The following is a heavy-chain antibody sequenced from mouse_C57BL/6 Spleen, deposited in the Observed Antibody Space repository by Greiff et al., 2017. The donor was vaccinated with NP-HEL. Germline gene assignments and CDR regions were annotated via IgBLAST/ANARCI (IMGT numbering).Heavy chain of an antibody. CDR3: ARRYDYYFDY. D-gene: IGHD2-4*01. CDR1: GFTFSDYG. Sequence: EVKVVESGGGLVKPGGSLKLSCAASGFTFSDYGMHWVRQAPEKGLEWVAYISSGSSTIYYADTVKGRFTISRDNAKNTLFLQMTSLRSEDTAMYYCARRYDYYFDYWGQGTTLTVSS. CDR2: ISSGSSTI. J-gene: IGHJ2*01. V-gene: IGHV5-17*01.